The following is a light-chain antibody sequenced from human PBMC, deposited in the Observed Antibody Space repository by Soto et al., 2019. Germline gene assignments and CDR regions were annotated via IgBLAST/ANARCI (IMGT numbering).Light chain of an antibody. CDR2: GAS. CDR3: QQYHNWPWT. CDR1: QSVYSN. J-gene: IGKJ1*01. Sequence: EIVMTQSPATLSVSPGERATLSCRASQSVYSNLAWYKQKHGQAPRLLIFGASTEAAGISARFSGSGSGTDFTLTISSLQSEDFAVYYCQQYHNWPWTFGQGTKVEIK. V-gene: IGKV3-15*01.